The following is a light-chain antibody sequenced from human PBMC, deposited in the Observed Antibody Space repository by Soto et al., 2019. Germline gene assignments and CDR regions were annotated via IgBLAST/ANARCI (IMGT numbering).Light chain of an antibody. CDR1: QNIYSK. J-gene: IGKJ1*01. CDR3: QQYNNWPPWT. CDR2: GAS. V-gene: IGKV3-15*01. Sequence: EIVMTQSPVTLSVSPGEIATLSCRASQNIYSKLAWYQQKPGQAPRLLIYGASSRATGIPARFSGSGSGTEFTLTISSLQSEDFAVYYCQQYNNWPPWTFGQGTKVDLK.